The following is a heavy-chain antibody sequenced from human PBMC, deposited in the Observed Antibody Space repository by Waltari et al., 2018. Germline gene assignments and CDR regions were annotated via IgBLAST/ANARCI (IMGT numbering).Heavy chain of an antibody. D-gene: IGHD6-13*01. Sequence: QLQLQESGPGLAKPSEPLSLTCAVSGGSISRSNSYWGWIRQPPGKGLEWIGSIYYSGSTYYNPSLKSRVTISVDTSKNQFSLKLSSVTAADTAVYYCARYSSSPYYYGMDVWGQGTTVTVSS. CDR1: GGSISRSNSY. CDR2: IYYSGST. CDR3: ARYSSSPYYYGMDV. V-gene: IGHV4-39*07. J-gene: IGHJ6*02.